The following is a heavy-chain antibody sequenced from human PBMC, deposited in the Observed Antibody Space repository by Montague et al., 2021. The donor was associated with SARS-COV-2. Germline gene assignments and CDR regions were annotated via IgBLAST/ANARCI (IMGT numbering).Heavy chain of an antibody. CDR1: GGSINSFY. CDR2: ISHLGST. CDR3: ARLAPDSGSPNGYYYNGMDV. D-gene: IGHD1-26*01. V-gene: IGHV4-59*08. J-gene: IGHJ6*02. Sequence: SETLSLTCTVSGGSINSFYWGWVRQPPGKGLEWIGYISHLGSTNYNRSLRSRVTISVDTSKNQFSLKLSSVTTADTAVYYCARLAPDSGSPNGYYYNGMDVWGQGTTVTVSS.